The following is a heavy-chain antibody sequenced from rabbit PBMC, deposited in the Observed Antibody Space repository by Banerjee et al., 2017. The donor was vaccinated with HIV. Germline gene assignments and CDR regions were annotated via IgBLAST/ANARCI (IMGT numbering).Heavy chain of an antibody. D-gene: IGHD6-1*01. Sequence: QSQLEESGEGLVKPEGSLTLTCTASGFSFSSSYYMCWVRQAPGKGLEWIGCIYTGSGNTAYASWAKGRFTISKTSSTTVTLQMTSLTAADTATYFCARDDGYGGSGYATRIFTLWGQGTLVTVS. CDR1: GFSFSSSYY. V-gene: IGHV1S45*01. CDR3: ARDDGYGGSGYATRIFTL. CDR2: IYTGSGNT. J-gene: IGHJ4*01.